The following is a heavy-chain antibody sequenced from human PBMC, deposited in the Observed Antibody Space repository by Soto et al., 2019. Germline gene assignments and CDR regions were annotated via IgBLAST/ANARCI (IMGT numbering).Heavy chain of an antibody. D-gene: IGHD2-15*01. Sequence: ASVKVSCKASGYTFTGYYLHWVLQAPGQGLEWMGWINPNGGGRNYAQKFQGRVTMTRDTSINTAYMELNNLGSDDTAVYYCTRDYGGYCSGDACYFGSLDSWGQGTLVTVSS. CDR2: INPNGGGR. CDR1: GYTFTGYY. V-gene: IGHV1-2*02. J-gene: IGHJ5*01. CDR3: TRDYGGYCSGDACYFGSLDS.